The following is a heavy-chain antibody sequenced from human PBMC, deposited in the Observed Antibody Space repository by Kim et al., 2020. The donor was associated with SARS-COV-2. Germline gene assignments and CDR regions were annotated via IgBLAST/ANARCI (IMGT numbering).Heavy chain of an antibody. D-gene: IGHD3-10*01. V-gene: IGHV1-46*01. J-gene: IGHJ4*02. CDR2: INPSGGST. CDR1: GYTFTSYY. Sequence: ASVKVSCKASGYTFTSYYMHWVRQAPGQGLEWMGIINPSGGSTSYAQKFQGRVTMTRDTSTSTVYMELSSLRSEDTAVYYCARGGLLWFGEPCFDYWGQGTLVTVSS. CDR3: ARGGLLWFGEPCFDY.